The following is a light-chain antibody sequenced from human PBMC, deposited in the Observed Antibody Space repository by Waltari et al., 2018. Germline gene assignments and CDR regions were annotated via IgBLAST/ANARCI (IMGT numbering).Light chain of an antibody. J-gene: IGKJ4*01. Sequence: DIQMTQSPSSLSASVGSRVTITCRASPGISNYFAWYQQKPGQVPKLLIYAASTLQSGVPSRFSGSGSGTDFTLTISSLQPEDVATYYCQKYNSALFTFGGGTKVEIK. CDR1: PGISNY. V-gene: IGKV1-27*01. CDR3: QKYNSALFT. CDR2: AAS.